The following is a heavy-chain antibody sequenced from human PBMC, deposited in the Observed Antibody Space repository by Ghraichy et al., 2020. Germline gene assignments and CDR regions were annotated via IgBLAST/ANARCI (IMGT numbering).Heavy chain of an antibody. Sequence: SETLSLTCAVYGGSFSGYYWSWIRQPPGKGLEWIGEINHSGSTNYNPSLKSRVTISVDTSKNQFSLKLSSVTAADTAVYYCARGLRYSSGWPSMGLRVETKYYFDYWGQGTLVTVSS. J-gene: IGHJ4*02. V-gene: IGHV4-34*01. D-gene: IGHD6-19*01. CDR2: INHSGST. CDR3: ARGLRYSSGWPSMGLRVETKYYFDY. CDR1: GGSFSGYY.